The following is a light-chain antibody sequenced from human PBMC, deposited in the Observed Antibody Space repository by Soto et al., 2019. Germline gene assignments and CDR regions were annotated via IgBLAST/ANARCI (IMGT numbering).Light chain of an antibody. Sequence: EIVLTHSPGTLSLSPGERATLSCSASQSFRGLLAWYQQKPGQAPRLLIYDAYNRATGIPPRFSGSGSGTDFTLTISSLEPEDSAVYYCQQRHMWPITFGQGTRLENK. CDR3: QQRHMWPIT. J-gene: IGKJ5*01. CDR1: QSFRGL. V-gene: IGKV3-11*01. CDR2: DAY.